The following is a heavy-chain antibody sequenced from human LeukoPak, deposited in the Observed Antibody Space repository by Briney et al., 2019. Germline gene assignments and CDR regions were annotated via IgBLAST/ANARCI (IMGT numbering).Heavy chain of an antibody. CDR1: GGSFSGYY. Sequence: ASETLSLTCAVYGGSFSGYYWSWIRQPPGKGLEWIGEINHSGSTNYNPSLKSRVTISVDTSKNQFSLKLSSVTAADTAVYYCARGPVYYDSSGSPIQAYYMDVWGKGTTVTVSS. V-gene: IGHV4-34*01. D-gene: IGHD3-22*01. CDR3: ARGPVYYDSSGSPIQAYYMDV. CDR2: INHSGST. J-gene: IGHJ6*03.